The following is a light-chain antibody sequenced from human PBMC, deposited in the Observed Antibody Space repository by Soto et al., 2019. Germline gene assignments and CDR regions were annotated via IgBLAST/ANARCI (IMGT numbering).Light chain of an antibody. CDR3: SSYTSTNVYV. J-gene: IGLJ1*01. CDR2: DVS. V-gene: IGLV2-14*03. CDR1: SSDVGAYNY. Sequence: QSVLTQPASASGSPGQSITISCTGTSSDVGAYNYVSWYQQHPGEAPKLLIYDVSNRPSGVSNRFSGSKSGNTASLTISGLQAEDEADYYCSSYTSTNVYVFATGTKVTVL.